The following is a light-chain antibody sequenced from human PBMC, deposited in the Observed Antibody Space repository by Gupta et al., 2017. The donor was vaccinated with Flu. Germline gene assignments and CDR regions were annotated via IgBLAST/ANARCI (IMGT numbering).Light chain of an antibody. J-gene: IGLJ1*01. CDR1: ALPKQY. V-gene: IGLV3-25*02. Sequence: SSELTQPPSVSVSPGQTARITCSGDALPKQYAYWYQQKPGQAPVLVLYKDSERPSGIPGRFSGSSSGTTVTLTISGVQAEDEADYYCQSTDSSGSYVFGTGTKVTVL. CDR3: QSTDSSGSYV. CDR2: KDS.